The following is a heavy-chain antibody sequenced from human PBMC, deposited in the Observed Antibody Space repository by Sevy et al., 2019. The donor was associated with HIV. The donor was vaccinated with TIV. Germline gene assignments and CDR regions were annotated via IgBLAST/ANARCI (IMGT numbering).Heavy chain of an antibody. CDR1: GFTFSSYT. CDR2: ISYDGSDK. J-gene: IGHJ4*02. CDR3: ARDRYAGPNMSYLDY. Sequence: GGSLRLSCAASGFTFSSYTMHWGRQAPGKGLEWVALISYDGSDKYYGDSVKGRFTISRDNSKNTLYLQMNSLTPGDTAVYYCARDRYAGPNMSYLDYWAQGTLVTVSS. D-gene: IGHD2-21*01. V-gene: IGHV3-30*04.